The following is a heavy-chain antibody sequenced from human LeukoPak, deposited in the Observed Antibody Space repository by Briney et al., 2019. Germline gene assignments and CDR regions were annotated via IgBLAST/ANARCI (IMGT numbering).Heavy chain of an antibody. CDR2: IYSGGST. J-gene: IGHJ6*02. CDR3: ARGWDYYDSSGYYDYGMDV. CDR1: GFTVSSNY. V-gene: IGHV3-53*01. Sequence: GGSLRLSCAASGFTVSSNYMSWVRQAPGKGLEWVSVIYSGGSTYYADSVKGRFTISRDNSKNTLYLQMNSLRAEDTAVYYCARGWDYYDSSGYYDYGMDVWGQGTTVTVSS. D-gene: IGHD3-22*01.